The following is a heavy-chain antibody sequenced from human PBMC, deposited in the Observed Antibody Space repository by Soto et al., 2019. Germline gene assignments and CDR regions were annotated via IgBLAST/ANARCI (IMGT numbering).Heavy chain of an antibody. CDR2: FIPIFDAA. Sequence: QVQLVQSGAEVKKPGSSVKVSCKVSGGTFSNYAINWVRQAPGQGLEWMGGFIPIFDAANYAQNFRGRVTITADESTSTAYTELSGLRSEDTAMYYCARKAESYGFDIWGQGTLVTVS. V-gene: IGHV1-69*01. CDR1: GGTFSNYA. D-gene: IGHD3-10*01. J-gene: IGHJ3*02. CDR3: ARKAESYGFDI.